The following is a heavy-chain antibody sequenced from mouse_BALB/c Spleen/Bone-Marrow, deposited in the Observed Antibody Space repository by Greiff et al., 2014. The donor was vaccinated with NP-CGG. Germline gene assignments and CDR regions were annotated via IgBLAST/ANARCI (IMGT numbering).Heavy chain of an antibody. D-gene: IGHD2-3*01. V-gene: IGHV5-6-4*01. CDR3: TRDLYDGYSYYAMDY. CDR1: GFTFSSYT. Sequence: DVHLVESGGGLVKPGGSLELSCAASGFTFSSYTMSWVRQTPEKRLEWVATITSVGVYTYYPDSVKGRFTISRDNAKNTLYLQMSSLKSEDTAMYYCTRDLYDGYSYYAMDYWGQGTSVTVSS. CDR2: ITSVGVYT. J-gene: IGHJ4*01.